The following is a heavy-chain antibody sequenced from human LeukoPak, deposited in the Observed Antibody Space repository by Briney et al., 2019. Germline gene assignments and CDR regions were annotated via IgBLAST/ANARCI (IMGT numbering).Heavy chain of an antibody. J-gene: IGHJ4*02. CDR1: GYSFTSYW. V-gene: IGHV5-51*01. CDR3: ARRDIAVAGTGESFDY. D-gene: IGHD6-19*01. Sequence: GESLQISCKGSGYSFTSYWIGWVRQMPGKGLEWMGIIYPGDSDTRYSPSFQGQVTISADKSISTAYLQWSSLKASDTAMYYCARRDIAVAGTGESFDYWGQGTLVTVSS. CDR2: IYPGDSDT.